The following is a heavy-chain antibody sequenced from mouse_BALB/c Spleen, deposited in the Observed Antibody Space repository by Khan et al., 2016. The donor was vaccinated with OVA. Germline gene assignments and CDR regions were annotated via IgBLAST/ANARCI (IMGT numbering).Heavy chain of an antibody. V-gene: IGHV9-4*02. Sequence: QIQLVQSGPELKKPGETVRISCKASGYTFTTAGMQWVQKMPGKGLKWIGWINTHSGVPKYAEDFKGRVVFSLETSASTAYLQITNLKNEDTATYFCARGGTAFYRNDGDAMDSWGQGTSVTVSS. J-gene: IGHJ4*01. CDR3: ARGGTAFYRNDGDAMDS. CDR2: INTHSGVP. CDR1: GYTFTTAG. D-gene: IGHD2-14*01.